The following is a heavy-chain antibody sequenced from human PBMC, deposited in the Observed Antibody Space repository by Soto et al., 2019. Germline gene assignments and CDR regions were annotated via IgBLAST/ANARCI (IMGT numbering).Heavy chain of an antibody. CDR3: AKRSVAATYPYYYYMDV. V-gene: IGHV3-23*01. Sequence: GGSLRLSCAASGFTFSSYAMSWVRQAPGKGLEWVSAISGSGGSTYYADSVKGRFTISRDNSKNTLYLQMNSLRAEDTAVYYCAKRSVAATYPYYYYMDVWGKGTTVTVSS. J-gene: IGHJ6*03. D-gene: IGHD2-15*01. CDR1: GFTFSSYA. CDR2: ISGSGGST.